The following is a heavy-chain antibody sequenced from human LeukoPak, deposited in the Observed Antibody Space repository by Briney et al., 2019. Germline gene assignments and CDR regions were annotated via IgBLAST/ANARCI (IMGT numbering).Heavy chain of an antibody. J-gene: IGHJ5*02. CDR3: ARVGPLGDFWSVRPTNWFDP. CDR2: INTNTGNP. V-gene: IGHV7-4-1*02. D-gene: IGHD3-3*01. Sequence: GASVKVSCKASGYTFTSYAMNWVRQAPGQGLEWMGWINTNTGNPTYAQGFTGRFVFSLDTSVSTAYLQISSLKAEDTAVYYCARVGPLGDFWSVRPTNWFDPWGQGTLVTVSS. CDR1: GYTFTSYA.